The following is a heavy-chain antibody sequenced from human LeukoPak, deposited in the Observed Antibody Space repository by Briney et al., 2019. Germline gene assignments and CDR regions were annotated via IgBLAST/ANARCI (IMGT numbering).Heavy chain of an antibody. V-gene: IGHV3-21*06. CDR1: GCIFRTYS. D-gene: IGHD2-8*01. J-gene: IGHJ4*02. CDR3: ARTKRDPNPFDY. CDR2: ISSSSSHI. Sequence: NPGGSLRLSCVASGCIFRTYSMNWVRQAPGKGLEWVSSISSSSSHIYYADSVKGRFTISRDNDKNSLYLRMNSLRAEDTAVYYCARTKRDPNPFDYWGQGTLVTVSS.